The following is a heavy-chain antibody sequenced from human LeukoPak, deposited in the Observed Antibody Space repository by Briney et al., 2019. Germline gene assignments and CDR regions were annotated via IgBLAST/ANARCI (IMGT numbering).Heavy chain of an antibody. CDR1: GYSLGKNYY. J-gene: IGHJ4*02. CDR3: ARYDSRGSASTRFDY. CDR2: IYGTGST. Sequence: SETLSLTCAVSGYSLGKNYYWGWIRQPPGKGLEWIGRIYGTGSTSYSPSLMNRVTMSVDTSKNHFSLKLTSVTAADTAVYYCARYDSRGSASTRFDYWGQGILVTVSS. D-gene: IGHD3-16*01. V-gene: IGHV4-38-2*01.